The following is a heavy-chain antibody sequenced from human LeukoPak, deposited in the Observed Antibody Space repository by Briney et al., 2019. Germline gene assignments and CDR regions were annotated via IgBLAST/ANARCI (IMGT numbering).Heavy chain of an antibody. CDR1: GGSISSHY. CDR3: ARSGPQPRSHFDY. J-gene: IGHJ4*02. CDR2: IYYSGST. D-gene: IGHD2-15*01. V-gene: IGHV4-59*11. Sequence: SETLSLTCTVSGGSISSHYWSWIRQPPGKGLEWIGYIYYSGSTNYNPSLKSRVTISVDTSKNQFSLKLSSVTAADTAVYYCARSGPQPRSHFDYWGQGTLVTVSS.